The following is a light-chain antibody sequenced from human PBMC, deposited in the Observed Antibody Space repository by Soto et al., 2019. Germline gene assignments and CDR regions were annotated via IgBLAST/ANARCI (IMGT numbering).Light chain of an antibody. CDR1: QSVTSSY. Sequence: EIVLTQSPGTLSLSPGEIATLTCRASQSVTSSYLAWYQQKPGQAPRLLMYGASSRATGIPDRFSGSGSGTDFTLTISRLEPEDFAVYYCQQYGSSPVTFGPGTKVDIK. CDR2: GAS. CDR3: QQYGSSPVT. V-gene: IGKV3-20*01. J-gene: IGKJ3*01.